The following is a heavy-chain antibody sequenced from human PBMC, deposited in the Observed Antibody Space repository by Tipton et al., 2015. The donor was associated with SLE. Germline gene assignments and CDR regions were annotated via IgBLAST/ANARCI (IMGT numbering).Heavy chain of an antibody. CDR2: IDSYNGYT. V-gene: IGHV1-18*04. Sequence: QSGPEVKKPGASVKVSCKSSDYPLTNYGITWVRQAPGQGLEWMGWIDSYNGYTKYAQNLQGRVTMTSDTSTNAAHMELRSLRYDDASVYYCARGFEGSQRCFDLWGRGTLVTVSS. J-gene: IGHJ2*01. CDR3: ARGFEGSQRCFDL. CDR1: DYPLTNYG.